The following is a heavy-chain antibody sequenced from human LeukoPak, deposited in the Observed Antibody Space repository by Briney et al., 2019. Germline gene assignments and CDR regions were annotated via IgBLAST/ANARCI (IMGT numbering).Heavy chain of an antibody. V-gene: IGHV3-66*01. CDR3: ARRPGYYDFWSGYSRSYAFDI. CDR2: IYSGGST. CDR1: GFTVSSNY. D-gene: IGHD3-3*01. J-gene: IGHJ3*02. Sequence: GGSLRLSCGASGFTVSSNYMSWVRQAPGKGLEWVSVIYSGGSTYYADSVKGRFTISRDNSKNTLYLQMNSLRAEDTAVYYCARRPGYYDFWSGYSRSYAFDIWGQGTMVTVSS.